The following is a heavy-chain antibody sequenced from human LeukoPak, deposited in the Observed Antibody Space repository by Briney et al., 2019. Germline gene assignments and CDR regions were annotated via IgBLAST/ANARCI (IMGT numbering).Heavy chain of an antibody. J-gene: IGHJ4*02. CDR2: INHSGST. CDR3: ARGPTIDYDILTGYYYFDC. Sequence: PSETLSLTCAVHGGSFSGYYWTWIRQPPAKGLEWIGEINHSGSTNYNPSLKSRVTISVDTSKNQFSLKLSSVTAADTAVYYCARGPTIDYDILTGYYYFDCWGQGTLVTVSS. V-gene: IGHV4-34*01. D-gene: IGHD3-9*01. CDR1: GGSFSGYY.